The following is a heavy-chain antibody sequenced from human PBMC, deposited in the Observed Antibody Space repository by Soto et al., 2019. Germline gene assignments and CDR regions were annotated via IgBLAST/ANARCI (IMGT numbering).Heavy chain of an antibody. CDR2: ISSSGSTI. D-gene: IGHD4-17*01. V-gene: IGHV3-11*01. CDR3: AREKSDYKTPYYFDY. Sequence: GGSLRLSCAASGFTFSDYYMSWIRQAPGKGLEWVSYISSSGSTIYYADYVKGRFTISRDNAKNSLYLQMNSLRAEDTAVYYCAREKSDYKTPYYFDYWGQGTLVTVSS. J-gene: IGHJ4*02. CDR1: GFTFSDYY.